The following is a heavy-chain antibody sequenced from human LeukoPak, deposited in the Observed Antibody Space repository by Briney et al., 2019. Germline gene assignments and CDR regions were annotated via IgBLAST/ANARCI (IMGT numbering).Heavy chain of an antibody. V-gene: IGHV4-34*01. CDR3: ARRRDGYNYRRPTGWDY. CDR2: INHSGST. Sequence: PSETLSLTCAVYGGSFSGYYWSWIRQPPGKGLEWIGEINHSGSTNYNPSLKSRVTISVDTTKNQFSLKLSSVTAADTAVYYCARRRDGYNYRRPTGWDYWGQGTLVTVSS. CDR1: GGSFSGYY. J-gene: IGHJ4*02. D-gene: IGHD5-24*01.